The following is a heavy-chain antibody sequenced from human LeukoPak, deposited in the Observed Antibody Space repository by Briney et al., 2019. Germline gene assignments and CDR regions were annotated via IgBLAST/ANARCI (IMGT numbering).Heavy chain of an antibody. D-gene: IGHD6-19*01. CDR2: IWYDGSNK. CDR1: GFTFSSYG. CDR3: ARDTVVAEPPPSGMDV. Sequence: QSGGSLRLSCAASGFTFSSYGMHWVRQAPGKGLEWVAVIWYDGSNKYYADSVKGRFTISRDNSKNTLYLQMNSLRAEDTAVYYCARDTVVAEPPPSGMDVWGQGTTVTVSS. J-gene: IGHJ6*02. V-gene: IGHV3-33*01.